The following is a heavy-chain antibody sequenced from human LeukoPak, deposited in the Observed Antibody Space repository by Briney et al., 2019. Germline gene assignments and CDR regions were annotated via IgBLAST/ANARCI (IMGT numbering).Heavy chain of an antibody. CDR1: GGSISSSSYY. CDR2: IYYSGST. D-gene: IGHD6-19*01. CDR3: ARVVAVAGISDY. Sequence: SETLSLTCTVSGGSISSSSYYWGWIRQPSGKGLEWIGSIYYSGSTYYNPSLKSRVTISVDTSTHQFSLKLSSGTAADLALYYYARVVAVAGISDYSGHGTLVTVSS. J-gene: IGHJ4*01. V-gene: IGHV4-39*01.